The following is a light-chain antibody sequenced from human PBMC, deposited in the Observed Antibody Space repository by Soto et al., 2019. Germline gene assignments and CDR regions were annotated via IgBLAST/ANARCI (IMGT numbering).Light chain of an antibody. Sequence: QSVLTQPRSVPGSPGQSVTVSCIGTSSDVGDYNSVSWYQQHPGKAPKLMIYDVSKRPSGVPDRFSGSKSCNTASLTISGLQAEDEADYYCCSYVDGYSYLFGIGSKVTV. V-gene: IGLV2-11*01. CDR1: SSDVGDYNS. J-gene: IGLJ1*01. CDR3: CSYVDGYSYL. CDR2: DVS.